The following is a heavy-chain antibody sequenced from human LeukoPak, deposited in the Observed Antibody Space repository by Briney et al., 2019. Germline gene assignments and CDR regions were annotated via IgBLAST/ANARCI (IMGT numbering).Heavy chain of an antibody. CDR2: INPNSGGT. CDR1: GYTFTGYY. J-gene: IGHJ4*02. D-gene: IGHD2-2*02. V-gene: IGHV1-2*02. Sequence: GASVTVSCKASGYTFTGYYMHWVRQAPGQGLEWMGWINPNSGGTNYAQKFQGRVTMTRDTSISTAYMELSRLRSDDTAVYYCASIDHCSSTSCYSHWGQGTLVTVSS. CDR3: ASIDHCSSTSCYSH.